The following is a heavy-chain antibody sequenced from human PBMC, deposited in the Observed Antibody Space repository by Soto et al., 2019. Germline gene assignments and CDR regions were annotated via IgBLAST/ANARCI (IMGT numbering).Heavy chain of an antibody. V-gene: IGHV3-49*04. CDR3: TIWPGSGHSNFED. CDR1: GFMFDDYV. Sequence: GGSLRLSCATSGFMFDDYVMTWVRQAPGKGLEFVGAIRSGGTTEYAASVRGRFTVARDDSKNIAYLEMNGLKADDSAVYYCTIWPGSGHSNFEDWGQGTLVTVSS. CDR2: IRSGGTT. D-gene: IGHD6-19*01. J-gene: IGHJ4*02.